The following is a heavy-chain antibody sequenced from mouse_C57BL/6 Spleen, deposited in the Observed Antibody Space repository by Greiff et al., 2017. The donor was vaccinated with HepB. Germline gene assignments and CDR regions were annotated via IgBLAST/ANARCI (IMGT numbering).Heavy chain of an antibody. D-gene: IGHD1-1*01. J-gene: IGHJ4*01. CDR2: INPSNGGT. Sequence: QVQLKQPGTELVKPGASVKLSCKASGYTFTSYWMHWVKQRPGQGLEWIGNINPSNGGTNYNEKFKSKATLTVDKSSSTAYMQLSSLTSEDSAVYYCAKGGLYYYGSSYGGDYWGQGTSVTVSS. CDR3: AKGGLYYYGSSYGGDY. V-gene: IGHV1-53*01. CDR1: GYTFTSYW.